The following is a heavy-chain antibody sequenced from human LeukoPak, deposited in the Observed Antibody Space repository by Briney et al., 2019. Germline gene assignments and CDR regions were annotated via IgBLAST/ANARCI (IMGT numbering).Heavy chain of an antibody. Sequence: GESLKISCKGSGYSFTNYWIAWARQMPGKGLEWMGIIYPGDSDTRYSPSFQGQVTISADKSISTAYLQWSSLKASDTAMYYCARLSHLSADIVVVPAAIRELKLYYYGMDVWGQGTTVTVSS. V-gene: IGHV5-51*01. CDR3: ARLSHLSADIVVVPAAIRELKLYYYGMDV. CDR2: IYPGDSDT. D-gene: IGHD2-2*01. CDR1: GYSFTNYW. J-gene: IGHJ6*02.